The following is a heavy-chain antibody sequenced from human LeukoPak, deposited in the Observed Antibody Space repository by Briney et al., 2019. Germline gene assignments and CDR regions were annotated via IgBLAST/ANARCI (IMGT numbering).Heavy chain of an antibody. D-gene: IGHD3-3*01. J-gene: IGHJ4*02. CDR3: AKDDGRFVSGYAPLPKY. V-gene: IGHV3-43D*03. Sequence: RPGGSLRLSCAASGFTFDNYAMHWVRQAPGKGLVWVSHISWDGGSTYYADSVKGRFTISRDNSKNSLYLQMNRLRAEDNALYYSAKDDGRFVSGYAPLPKYWGQGTLVTVSS. CDR2: ISWDGGST. CDR1: GFTFDNYA.